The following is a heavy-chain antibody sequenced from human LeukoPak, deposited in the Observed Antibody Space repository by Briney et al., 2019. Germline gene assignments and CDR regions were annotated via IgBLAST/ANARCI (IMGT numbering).Heavy chain of an antibody. J-gene: IGHJ6*02. CDR3: AKSGKDSSGWYTYYYYGMDV. D-gene: IGHD6-19*01. CDR1: GFTFSSYA. Sequence: GGSLRLSCAASGFTFSSYAMSWVRQAPGKGLEWVSAISGSGGSTYYADSVKGRFTISRDNSKNTLYLQMNSLRAEDTAVYYCAKSGKDSSGWYTYYYYGMDVWGQGTTVTVSS. CDR2: ISGSGGST. V-gene: IGHV3-23*01.